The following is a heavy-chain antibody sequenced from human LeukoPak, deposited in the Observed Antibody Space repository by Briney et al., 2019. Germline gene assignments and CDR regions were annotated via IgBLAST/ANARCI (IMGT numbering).Heavy chain of an antibody. J-gene: IGHJ4*02. V-gene: IGHV3-23*01. CDR2: MDNSGSYI. Sequence: GGSLRLSCAASGFIFSNFDMNWVRQAPGKGLEWVSAMDNSGSYIYYADSVKGRFTISRDNSKNTLFLQMNSLKVEDTAIYYCAKESGYSSGWDYFDSWGQGTLVTVSS. CDR1: GFIFSNFD. CDR3: AKESGYSSGWDYFDS. D-gene: IGHD3-10*01.